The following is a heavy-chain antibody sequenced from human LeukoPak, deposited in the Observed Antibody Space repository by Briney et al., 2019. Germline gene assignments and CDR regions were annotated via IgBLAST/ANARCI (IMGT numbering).Heavy chain of an antibody. CDR2: IIPILGIA. J-gene: IGHJ4*02. CDR1: GGTFSSYA. V-gene: IGHV1-69*04. CDR3: ATGIVGATKEVYFDY. Sequence: SVKVSCKASGGTFSSYAISWVRQAPGQGLEWMGRIIPILGIANYAQKFQGRVTITADKSTSTAYMELSSLRSEDTAVYYCATGIVGATKEVYFDYWGQGTLVTVSS. D-gene: IGHD1-26*01.